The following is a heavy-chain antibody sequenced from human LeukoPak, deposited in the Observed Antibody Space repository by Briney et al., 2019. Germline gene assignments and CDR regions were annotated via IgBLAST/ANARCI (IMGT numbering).Heavy chain of an antibody. CDR3: ARAVGPFDY. CDR1: GFTFTTYG. V-gene: IGHV3-33*01. J-gene: IGHJ4*02. CDR2: IWSDGSIK. Sequence: GGSLRLSCAASGFTFTTYGLHWVRQAPGKGLEWVAVIWSDGSIKYYADSVKGRFTISRDNFKNTLYLQMNSLRAEDTAAYYCARAVGPFDYWGQGTLVTVSS.